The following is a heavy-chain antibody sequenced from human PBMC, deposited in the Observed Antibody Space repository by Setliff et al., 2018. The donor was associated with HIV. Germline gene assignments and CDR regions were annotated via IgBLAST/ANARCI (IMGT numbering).Heavy chain of an antibody. CDR1: GGSISSSSYY. J-gene: IGHJ3*02. Sequence: SETLSLTCTVSGGSISSSSYYWGWIRQPPGKGLELIGNIYYTGNTNDNPSLKSRVTISVDTSKNQFSLNLTSVTAADTAVYYCARSKTFYDFWGGYYTHGAFKIWGLGTMVTVSS. CDR2: IYYTGNT. CDR3: ARSKTFYDFWGGYYTHGAFKI. V-gene: IGHV4-39*01. D-gene: IGHD3-3*01.